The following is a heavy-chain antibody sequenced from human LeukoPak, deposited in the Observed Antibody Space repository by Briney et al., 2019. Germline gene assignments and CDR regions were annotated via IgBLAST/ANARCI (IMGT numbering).Heavy chain of an antibody. CDR2: MNPNSGNT. CDR1: GYTFTSYD. J-gene: IGHJ2*01. V-gene: IGHV1-8*01. CDR3: ARKSAVGARLSFFDL. D-gene: IGHD1-26*01. Sequence: PGASVKVSCKASGYTFTSYDVNWVRQATGQGLEWMGWMNPNSGNTGLAQKFQGRVTLTRDTSLSTAYMELSNLRSDDTAVYYCARKSAVGARLSFFDLWGRGTLVTVSS.